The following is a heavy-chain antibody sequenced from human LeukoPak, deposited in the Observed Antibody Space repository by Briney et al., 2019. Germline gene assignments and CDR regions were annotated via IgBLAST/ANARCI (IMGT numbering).Heavy chain of an antibody. CDR1: GGSISTYY. CDR3: ARVTGYRIEDYFDY. Sequence: SETLSLTCTVSGGSISTYYWSWIRQPPGKGLEWIGYIYYTGSTNYNPSLKSRVTISVETSKNEFSLKLRSVTAADTAVYYCARVTGYRIEDYFDYWGQGTLVTVSS. CDR2: IYYTGST. D-gene: IGHD6-13*01. J-gene: IGHJ4*02. V-gene: IGHV4-59*01.